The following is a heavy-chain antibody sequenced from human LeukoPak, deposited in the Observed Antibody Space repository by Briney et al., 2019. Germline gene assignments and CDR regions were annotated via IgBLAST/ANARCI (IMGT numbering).Heavy chain of an antibody. CDR3: AKGYCSSTTCYTGYYFYMDV. D-gene: IGHD2-2*02. J-gene: IGHJ6*03. CDR2: IRYDGTDK. V-gene: IGHV3-30*02. CDR1: GFTFSSYG. Sequence: GGSLRLSCAASGFTFSSYGMHWVRQAPGKGLEWVAFIRYDGTDKYYADSLEGRFTISRDNSKNTLYLHMNSLGAEDTAVYYCAKGYCSSTTCYTGYYFYMDVWGKGTTVTVS.